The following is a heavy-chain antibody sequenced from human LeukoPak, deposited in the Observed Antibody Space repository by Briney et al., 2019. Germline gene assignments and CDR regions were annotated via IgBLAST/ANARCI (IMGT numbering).Heavy chain of an antibody. D-gene: IGHD5-24*01. CDR3: ARGDGYNFFDS. J-gene: IGHJ4*02. V-gene: IGHV3-48*03. CDR1: GFTFSSYE. CDR2: ISSSGSTI. Sequence: GGSLRLSCAASGFTFSSYEMNWVRQAPGKGLEWVSDISSSGSTIHYADSVKGRFTISRDNAKNSLYLQMNSLRAEDTAVYYCARGDGYNFFDSWGQGTLVTVSS.